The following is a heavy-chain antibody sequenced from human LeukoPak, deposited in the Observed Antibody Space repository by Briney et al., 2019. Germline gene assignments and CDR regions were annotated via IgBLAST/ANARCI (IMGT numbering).Heavy chain of an antibody. J-gene: IGHJ4*02. D-gene: IGHD5-12*01. CDR2: MNPNSGNT. Sequence: ASVKVSCKASGYTFTSYDINWVRQAPGQGLEWMGWMNPNSGNTGYAQKFQGRVTMTRNTSISTAYMELSSLRSEDTAVYYCASSGPKKTGYYFDYWGQGTLVTVSS. V-gene: IGHV1-8*01. CDR3: ASSGPKKTGYYFDY. CDR1: GYTFTSYD.